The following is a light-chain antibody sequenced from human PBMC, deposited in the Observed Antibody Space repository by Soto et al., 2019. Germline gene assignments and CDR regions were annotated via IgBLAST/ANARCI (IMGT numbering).Light chain of an antibody. J-gene: IGLJ2*01. V-gene: IGLV1-44*01. CDR1: SSNIRRNN. Sequence: QSVLTQPPSASGTPVQRVTISCSGGSSNIRRNNVNWYQQLPGTATKLLIYTDKKRLAGFPERISGSKSGTSASLAISGLQSEDEDDYYCAAWDDSVTGWIFGGGTKVTV. CDR2: TDK. CDR3: AAWDDSVTGWI.